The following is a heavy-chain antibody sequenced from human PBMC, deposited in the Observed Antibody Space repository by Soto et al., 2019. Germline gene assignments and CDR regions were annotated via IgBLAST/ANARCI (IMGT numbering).Heavy chain of an antibody. CDR3: VSQRTSVLTQAYFDY. CDR1: GGSVSNSKYY. D-gene: IGHD2-8*01. Sequence: XTLSVPCTVSGGSVSNSKYYWGWSRQSRGKGLEWIGSVYYRGRSYSKSSVKSRVTISVYTSKKQLSLNLNSFTASYTAVYFCVSQRTSVLTQAYFDYWGPGALVTVS. J-gene: IGHJ4*02. V-gene: IGHV4-39*01. CDR2: VYYRGRS.